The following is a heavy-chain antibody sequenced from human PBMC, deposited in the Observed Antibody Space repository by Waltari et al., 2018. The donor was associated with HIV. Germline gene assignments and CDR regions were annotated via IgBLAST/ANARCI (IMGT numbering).Heavy chain of an antibody. CDR3: ARDGSGIAVAGGSWYYFDY. V-gene: IGHV1-69*01. Sequence: QVQLVQSGAEVKKPGSSVKVSCKASGGTFSSYAISWVRQAPGQGLEWMGGIIPIFGTANYAQKFQGRVTITADESTSTAYMELSSLRSEDTAVYYCARDGSGIAVAGGSWYYFDYWGQGTLVTVSS. J-gene: IGHJ4*02. CDR1: GGTFSSYA. CDR2: IIPIFGTA. D-gene: IGHD6-19*01.